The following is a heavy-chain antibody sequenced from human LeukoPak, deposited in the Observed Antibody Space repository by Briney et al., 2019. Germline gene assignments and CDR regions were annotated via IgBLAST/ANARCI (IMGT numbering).Heavy chain of an antibody. CDR1: GYRFTSYW. V-gene: IGHV5-10-1*01. J-gene: IGHJ4*02. CDR2: IDPSDSYT. Sequence: GESLKISCKGSGYRFTSYWISWVRQMPGRGLEWMGMIDPSDSYTNYSPSFQGHVTISADKSISTAHLQWASLKASDTAMYYCALHYYDSSDSTHRCDYWGQGTLVTVSS. D-gene: IGHD3-22*01. CDR3: ALHYYDSSDSTHRCDY.